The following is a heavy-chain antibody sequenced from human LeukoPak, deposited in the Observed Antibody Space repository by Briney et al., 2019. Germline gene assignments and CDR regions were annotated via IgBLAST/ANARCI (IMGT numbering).Heavy chain of an antibody. V-gene: IGHV3-23*01. CDR1: GFTFSSYA. CDR3: AKVMGATIWYFDL. D-gene: IGHD1-26*01. CDR2: ISGSGGST. J-gene: IGHJ2*01. Sequence: GASLRLSCAASGFTFSSYAMSWVRQAPGKGLEWVSAISGSGGSTYYADSVKGRFTISRDNSKNTLYLQMNSLRAEDTAVYYCAKVMGATIWYFDLWGRGTLVTVSS.